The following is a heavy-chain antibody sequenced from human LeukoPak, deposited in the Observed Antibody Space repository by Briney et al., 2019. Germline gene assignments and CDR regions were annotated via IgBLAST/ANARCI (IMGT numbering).Heavy chain of an antibody. CDR3: AKGHFYNILTGYSVRRGLDY. Sequence: GGSLRLSCAASGFTFSSYEMNWVRQAPGKGLEWVSAISGSGGSTYYADSVKGRFTISRDNSKNTLYLQMNSLRAEDTAVYYCAKGHFYNILTGYSVRRGLDYWGQGTLVTVSS. V-gene: IGHV3-23*01. CDR2: ISGSGGST. CDR1: GFTFSSYE. D-gene: IGHD3-9*01. J-gene: IGHJ4*02.